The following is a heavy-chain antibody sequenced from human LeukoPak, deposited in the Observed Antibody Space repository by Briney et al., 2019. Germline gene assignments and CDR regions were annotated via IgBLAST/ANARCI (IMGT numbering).Heavy chain of an antibody. Sequence: SETLSLTCAVYGGSFSGYYWSWIRQPPGKGLEWIGSIYYSGSTYYNPSLKSRVTISVDTSKNQFSLKLSSVTAADTAVYYCARYSRTKNVSPHDYWGQGTLVTVSS. CDR2: IYYSGST. J-gene: IGHJ4*02. D-gene: IGHD1-7*01. V-gene: IGHV4-34*01. CDR1: GGSFSGYY. CDR3: ARYSRTKNVSPHDY.